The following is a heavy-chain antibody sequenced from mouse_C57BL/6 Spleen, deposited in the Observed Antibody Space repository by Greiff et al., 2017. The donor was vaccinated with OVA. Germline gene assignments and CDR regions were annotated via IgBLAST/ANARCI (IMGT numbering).Heavy chain of an antibody. J-gene: IGHJ4*01. D-gene: IGHD4-1*01. CDR2: IYPGDGDT. CDR1: GYAFSSYW. CDR3: ARGLGQAMDY. Sequence: VQLVESGAELVKPGASVKISCKASGYAFSSYWMNWVKQRPGKGLEWIGQIYPGDGDTNYNGKFKGKATLTADKSSSTAYMQLSSLTAEDSAVYFCARGLGQAMDYWGQGTSVTVSS. V-gene: IGHV1-80*01.